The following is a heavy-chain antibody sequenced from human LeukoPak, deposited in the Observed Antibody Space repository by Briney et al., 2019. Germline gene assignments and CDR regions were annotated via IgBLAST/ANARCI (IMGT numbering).Heavy chain of an antibody. CDR1: GGSISSYY. V-gene: IGHV4-59*01. D-gene: IGHD6-6*01. Sequence: SETLSLTCTVSGGSISSYYWTWIRHPPGKGLERIGYVYYSGSTNYNPSLKSRVTISVDTSKNQFSLKLSSVTAADTAMYYCARRQVQPVRFDYWGQGTLVTVSS. CDR2: VYYSGST. J-gene: IGHJ4*02. CDR3: ARRQVQPVRFDY.